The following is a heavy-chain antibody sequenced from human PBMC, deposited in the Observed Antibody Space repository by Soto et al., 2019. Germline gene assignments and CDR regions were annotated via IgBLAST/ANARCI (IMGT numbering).Heavy chain of an antibody. CDR3: ARVYANWEWELPGF. V-gene: IGHV3-33*01. J-gene: IGHJ4*02. CDR1: GFNLRSYG. CDR2: IWYDGSNE. D-gene: IGHD7-27*01. Sequence: QVQLVESGGGVVQPGRYLRLSCVASGFNLRSYGMHWFRQAPGKGPEWVAVIWYDGSNEKYADSVKGRFTISRDDSRNTLYLQMNSLRAEDTAVYYCARVYANWEWELPGFWGQGTRVTVSS.